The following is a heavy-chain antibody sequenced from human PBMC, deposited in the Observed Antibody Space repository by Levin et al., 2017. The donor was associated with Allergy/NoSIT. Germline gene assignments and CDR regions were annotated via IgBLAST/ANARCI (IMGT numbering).Heavy chain of an antibody. CDR2: ISGSGGST. CDR3: AKWGLQLAYSFDS. CDR1: GFTFSSYA. D-gene: IGHD6-13*01. Sequence: GESLKISCAASGFTFSSYAMSWVRQAPGKGLEWVSVISGSGGSTYYADSVKGRFTISRDNSKNRLYLQMSSLRVEDTAVYYCAKWGLQLAYSFDSWGQGALVTVSS. J-gene: IGHJ4*02. V-gene: IGHV3-23*01.